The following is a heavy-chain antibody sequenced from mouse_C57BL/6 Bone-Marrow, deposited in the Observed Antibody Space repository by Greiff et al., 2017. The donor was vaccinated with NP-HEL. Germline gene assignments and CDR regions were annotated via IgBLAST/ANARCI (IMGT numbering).Heavy chain of an antibody. J-gene: IGHJ3*01. Sequence: DVKLVESGGGLVQPKGSLKLSCAASGFSFNTYAMNWVRQAPGKGLEWVARIRSKSNNYATYYADSVKDRFTISRDDSESMLYLQMNNLKTEDTAMYYCVSPPWGAYWGQGTLVTVSA. CDR1: GFSFNTYA. CDR3: VSPPWGAY. V-gene: IGHV10-1*01. D-gene: IGHD4-1*01. CDR2: IRSKSNNYAT.